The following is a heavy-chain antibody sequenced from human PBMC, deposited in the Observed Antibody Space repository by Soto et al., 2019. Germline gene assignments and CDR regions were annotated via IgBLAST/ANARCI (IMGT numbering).Heavy chain of an antibody. D-gene: IGHD6-19*01. CDR1: GFNFSDHY. V-gene: IGHV3-11*06. CDR2: ISGSSRYT. J-gene: IGHJ4*02. CDR3: ARHTSGWHYYDY. Sequence: PGGSLRLSCAASGFNFSDHYTNWVRQAPGKGLEWVSYISGSSRYTNFADSVKGRFTISRDNAKNSLYLQMNSLRVEDTAVYYCARHTSGWHYYDYWGQGTPVTVS.